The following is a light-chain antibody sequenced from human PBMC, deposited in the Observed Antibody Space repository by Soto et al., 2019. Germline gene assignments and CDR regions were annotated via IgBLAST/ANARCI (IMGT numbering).Light chain of an antibody. J-gene: IGLJ1*01. Sequence: QSVLTQPASVSGSPGQSITISCTGTSSDVGGYNYVSWYQQHPGKAPKLMIYEVSKRPSGVSNRFSGSKSGNTASLTISGLQAEDEADYYCSSYTSSSTPYVFGTGTKATV. CDR1: SSDVGGYNY. V-gene: IGLV2-14*01. CDR2: EVS. CDR3: SSYTSSSTPYV.